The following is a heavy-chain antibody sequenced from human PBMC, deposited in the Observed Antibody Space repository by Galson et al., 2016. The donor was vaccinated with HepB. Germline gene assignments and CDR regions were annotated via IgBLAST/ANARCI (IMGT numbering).Heavy chain of an antibody. V-gene: IGHV3-23*01. CDR2: ISGSGGDT. CDR3: AKAATPVFYYHGMDV. Sequence: SLRLSCAASGFTFRNYAMSWVRQAPGKGLEWVASISGSGGDTYIADSVEGRFTISRDNSKNTVDLQMHSLRYEDTAVYYCAKAATPVFYYHGMDVWGQGTTVTVSS. CDR1: GFTFRNYA. J-gene: IGHJ6*02.